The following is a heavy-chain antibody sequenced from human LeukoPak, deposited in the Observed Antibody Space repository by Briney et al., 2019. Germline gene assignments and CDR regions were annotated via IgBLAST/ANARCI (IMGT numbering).Heavy chain of an antibody. J-gene: IGHJ4*02. CDR1: GFSFSSYG. D-gene: IGHD3-3*01. V-gene: IGHV3-30*02. CDR3: ANLIFGVVVVDY. Sequence: GGSLRLSCAASGFSFSSYGMHWVRQAPGKGREWVAPIWYDGTEEYYADSVKCRFTVSRDNSKNTLYLQMNSLRAEATAVYYCANLIFGVVVVDYWGQGPLVSLSS. CDR2: IWYDGTEE.